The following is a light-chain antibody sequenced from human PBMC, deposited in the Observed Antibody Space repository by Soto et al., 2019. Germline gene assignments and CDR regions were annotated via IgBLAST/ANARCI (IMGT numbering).Light chain of an antibody. V-gene: IGKV1-9*01. CDR2: GAS. CDR1: PAIASF. CDR3: QQLNGSTWT. Sequence: IQLTQPPSSLSASVGDRVTITCPASPAIASFLAWYQKKPGTDPKLLIYGASTLQSGVPSRFSGSRSGTDYNLTIARLQTEDFATYYCQQLNGSTWTFGQGTKVDIK. J-gene: IGKJ1*01.